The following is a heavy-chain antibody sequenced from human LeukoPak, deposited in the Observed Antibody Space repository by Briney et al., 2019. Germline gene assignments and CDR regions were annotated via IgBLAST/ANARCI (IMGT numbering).Heavy chain of an antibody. CDR1: GYTFTSYG. D-gene: IGHD3-22*01. V-gene: IGHV1-18*01. CDR3: ARVRTQKYYYDSSGPFDY. CDR2: ISAYNGNT. J-gene: IGHJ4*02. Sequence: ASVKVPCKASGYTFTSYGISWVRQPPGQRLDWMGWISAYNGNTNYAQKLQGRVTMTTDTSTSTAYMELRSLRSDDTAVYYCARVRTQKYYYDSSGPFDYWGQGTLVTVSS.